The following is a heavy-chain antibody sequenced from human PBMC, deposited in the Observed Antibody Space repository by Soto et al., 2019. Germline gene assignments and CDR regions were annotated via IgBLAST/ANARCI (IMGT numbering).Heavy chain of an antibody. CDR1: GFTFSSYA. D-gene: IGHD3-3*01. CDR2: ISYEGSDK. J-gene: IGHJ4*02. Sequence: GGSLRLSCAASGFTFSSYAMHWVRQAPGKGLEWVAVISYEGSDKYYADSVKGRFTISKDNSKNTLYLQMNSLRDEDTAVYYCARDFAPLAHRGYYEYFDYWGQGTLVTVSS. V-gene: IGHV3-30-3*01. CDR3: ARDFAPLAHRGYYEYFDY.